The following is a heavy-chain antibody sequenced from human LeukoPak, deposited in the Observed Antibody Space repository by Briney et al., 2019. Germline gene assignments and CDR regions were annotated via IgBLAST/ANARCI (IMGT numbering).Heavy chain of an antibody. CDR3: ARLWDSSSSLYY. V-gene: IGHV4-59*08. CDR2: IYYSGGT. D-gene: IGHD6-6*01. CDR1: GGSISSYY. J-gene: IGHJ4*02. Sequence: SETLSLTCTVSGGSISSYYWTWIRQPPGKGLGLEWIGYIYYSGGTNYNPSLKSRVTISIDTSKNQVSLKLSSVTAADTAVYYCARLWDSSSSLYYWGQGTLVTVSS.